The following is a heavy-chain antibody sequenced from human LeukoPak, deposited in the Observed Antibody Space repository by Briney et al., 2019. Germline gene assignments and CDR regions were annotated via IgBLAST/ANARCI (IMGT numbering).Heavy chain of an antibody. V-gene: IGHV3-23*01. J-gene: IGHJ4*02. CDR2: IGTSGANT. CDR1: GFTFNNYG. Sequence: GGSQRLSCAASGFTFNNYGMGWVRQTPGKGLEWVATIGTSGANTYHADSVKGRFTISRDNSKSTLYLQMNSLRAEDTAVYHCAKKSGDHFHFDFWGQGTLVTVSS. D-gene: IGHD2-21*01. CDR3: AKKSGDHFHFDF.